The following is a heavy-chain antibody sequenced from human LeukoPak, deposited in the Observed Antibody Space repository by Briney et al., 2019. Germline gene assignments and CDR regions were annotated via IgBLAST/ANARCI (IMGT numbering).Heavy chain of an antibody. CDR3: ASLGDKYGSGSYAPFDY. V-gene: IGHV1-2*02. CDR1: GYTFTGYF. CDR2: INPNSGGT. J-gene: IGHJ4*02. D-gene: IGHD3-10*01. Sequence: ASVTVSCKASGYTFTGYFMHWVRQAPGQGLEWMGWINPNSGGTNYAQKFQGRVTMTRDTSINTAYMEVSRLRSDDTAVYYCASLGDKYGSGSYAPFDYWGQGALDTVSS.